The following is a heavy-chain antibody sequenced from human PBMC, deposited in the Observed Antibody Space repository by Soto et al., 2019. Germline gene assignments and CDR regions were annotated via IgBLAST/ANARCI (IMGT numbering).Heavy chain of an antibody. CDR3: ARGLITGSHYSGGWYYFDS. Sequence: LSLTCAVYGESFSGYIWTWIRQTPGKGLQWIGQINHSGSAYYNPSLKSRVTISVHTSNSQFSLELSSVTAADTAVYYCARGLITGSHYSGGWYYFDSWGQGTQVTVSS. J-gene: IGHJ4*02. CDR1: GESFSGYI. CDR2: INHSGSA. V-gene: IGHV4-34*01. D-gene: IGHD6-19*01.